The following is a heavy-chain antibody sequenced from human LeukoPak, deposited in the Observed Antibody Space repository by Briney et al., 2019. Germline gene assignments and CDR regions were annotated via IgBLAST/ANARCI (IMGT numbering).Heavy chain of an antibody. D-gene: IGHD2-2*03. J-gene: IGHJ5*02. CDR1: GYTFTGYY. V-gene: IGHV1-2*02. Sequence: ALVKVSCKASGYTFTGYYMHWVRQAPGQGLEWMGWINPNSGGTNYAQKFQGRVTMTRDTSISTAYMELSRLRSDDTAVYYCARDLLDIVVVGPWGQGTLVTVSS. CDR2: INPNSGGT. CDR3: ARDLLDIVVVGP.